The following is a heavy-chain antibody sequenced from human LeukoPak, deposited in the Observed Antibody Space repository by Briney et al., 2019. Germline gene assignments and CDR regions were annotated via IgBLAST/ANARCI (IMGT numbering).Heavy chain of an antibody. CDR1: GFTFNRVG. CDR3: ARVNSVNLSDY. J-gene: IGHJ4*02. Sequence: GGSLRLSCEASGFTFNRVGMNWVRQAPGKGLEWVAHITGPSSSSKIYYADSVKGRFTISRDNVKGALYLQMSSLRVEDTAVYYSARVNSVNLSDYWGQGTLVTVSS. V-gene: IGHV3-48*01. D-gene: IGHD5/OR15-5a*01. CDR2: ITGPSSSSKI.